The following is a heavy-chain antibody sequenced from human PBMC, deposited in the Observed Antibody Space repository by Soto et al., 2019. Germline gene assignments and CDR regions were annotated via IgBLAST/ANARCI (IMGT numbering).Heavy chain of an antibody. Sequence: GESLKISCKGSGYSFTSYWIGWVRQMPGKGLEWMGIIYPGDSDTRYSPSFQGQVTISADKSISTAYLQWSSLKASDTAMYYCARFSLINYYDSSGYPPQKNWFDPWGQGTLVTVSS. V-gene: IGHV5-51*01. CDR3: ARFSLINYYDSSGYPPQKNWFDP. CDR2: IYPGDSDT. CDR1: GYSFTSYW. J-gene: IGHJ5*02. D-gene: IGHD3-22*01.